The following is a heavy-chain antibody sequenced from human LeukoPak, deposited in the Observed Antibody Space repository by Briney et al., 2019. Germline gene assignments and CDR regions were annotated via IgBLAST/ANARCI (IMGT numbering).Heavy chain of an antibody. CDR3: ARDNPSSSVFDY. CDR2: FDPEDGET. Sequence: ASVKVSCKVSGYTLTELSMHWVRQAPGKGLEWMGGFDPEDGETIYAQKFQGRVTMTRDTSTSTVYMGLSSLRSEDTAVYYCARDNPSSSVFDYWGQGTLVTVSS. V-gene: IGHV1-24*01. CDR1: GYTLTELS. D-gene: IGHD6-6*01. J-gene: IGHJ4*02.